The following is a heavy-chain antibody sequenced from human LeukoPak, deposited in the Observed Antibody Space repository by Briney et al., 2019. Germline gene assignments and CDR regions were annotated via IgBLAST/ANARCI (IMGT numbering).Heavy chain of an antibody. J-gene: IGHJ6*02. V-gene: IGHV1-46*01. CDR3: ARDLDDSKERGYSYGYYYYGMDV. D-gene: IGHD5-18*01. CDR1: GYTFTSYY. Sequence: ASLKVSCKASGYTFTSYYMHWVRQAPGQGLEWMGIINPSGGSTSYAQEFQGRVTMTRDTSTSTVYKELSSLRSEDTAVYYCARDLDDSKERGYSYGYYYYGMDVWGQGTTVTVSS. CDR2: INPSGGST.